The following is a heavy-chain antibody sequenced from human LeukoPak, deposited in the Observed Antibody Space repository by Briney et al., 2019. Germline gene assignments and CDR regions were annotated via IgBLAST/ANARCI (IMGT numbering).Heavy chain of an antibody. CDR2: ISSSGSTI. CDR1: GFTFSDYY. CDR3: ARDIGPGAMIVVALDY. J-gene: IGHJ4*02. V-gene: IGHV3-11*01. D-gene: IGHD3-22*01. Sequence: GGSLRLSCAASGFTFSDYYMSWIRQAPGKGLEWVSYISSSGSTIYYADSVKGRFTISRDNAKNSLYLQMNSLRAEDTAVYYCARDIGPGAMIVVALDYWGQGTLVTVSS.